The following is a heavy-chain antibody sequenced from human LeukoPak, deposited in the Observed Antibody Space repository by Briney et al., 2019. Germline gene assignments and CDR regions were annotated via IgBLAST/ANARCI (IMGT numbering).Heavy chain of an antibody. CDR1: GFTFSSYW. D-gene: IGHD2-2*02. CDR3: AREPACRPATISFDY. CDR2: IKQDGSEK. Sequence: GGSLRLSCAAAGFTFSSYWMSWVRQAPGRGLEWVANIKQDGSEKYYVDSVKGRLTISRDDAKKSLYLQMNSLRAEDTAVYYCAREPACRPATISFDYWGQGTLVTVSS. J-gene: IGHJ4*02. V-gene: IGHV3-7*03.